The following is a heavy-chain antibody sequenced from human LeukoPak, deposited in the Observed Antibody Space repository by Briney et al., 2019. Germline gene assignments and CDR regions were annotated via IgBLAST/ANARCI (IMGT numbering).Heavy chain of an antibody. CDR2: ISYDGSNK. D-gene: IGHD2-2*01. CDR1: GFTFNSYA. Sequence: GGSLRLSCAASGFTFNSYAMHWVRQAPGKGLEWVAVISYDGSNKYYADSVKGRFTISRDNSKNTLYLQMNSLRAEDTAVYYCARVPSHCSSTSYQFPWGQFDYWGQGTLVTVSS. V-gene: IGHV3-30-3*01. J-gene: IGHJ4*02. CDR3: ARVPSHCSSTSYQFPWGQFDY.